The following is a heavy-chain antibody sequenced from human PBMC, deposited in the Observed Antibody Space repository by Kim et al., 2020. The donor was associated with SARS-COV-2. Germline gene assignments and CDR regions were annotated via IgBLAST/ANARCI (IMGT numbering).Heavy chain of an antibody. D-gene: IGHD2-21*02. V-gene: IGHV1-18*01. CDR1: GYTFTSYG. Sequence: ASVKVSCKASGYTFTSYGISWVRQAPGQGLEWMGWISAYNGNTNYAQKLQGRVTMTTDTSTSTAYMELRSLRSDDTAVYYCALGGYCGGDCNPGPYDAFDIWGQGTMVTVSS. J-gene: IGHJ3*02. CDR2: ISAYNGNT. CDR3: ALGGYCGGDCNPGPYDAFDI.